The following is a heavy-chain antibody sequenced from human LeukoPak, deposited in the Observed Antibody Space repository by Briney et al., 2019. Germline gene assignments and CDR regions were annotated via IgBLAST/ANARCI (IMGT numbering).Heavy chain of an antibody. CDR1: GFIFSNYG. CDR3: AKVGSGWYGVDY. Sequence: GGSLRLSCAASGFIFSNYGMHWVRQAPGKGLEWVAFVRYDGSNKFHGDSVKGRFTISRDNSKNTVYLQMNSLRGDDTAVYYCAKVGSGWYGVDYWGQGTLVTVSS. CDR2: VRYDGSNK. D-gene: IGHD6-19*01. J-gene: IGHJ4*02. V-gene: IGHV3-30*02.